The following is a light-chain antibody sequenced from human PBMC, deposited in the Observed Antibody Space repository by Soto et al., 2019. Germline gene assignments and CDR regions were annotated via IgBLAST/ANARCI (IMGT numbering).Light chain of an antibody. J-gene: IGKJ2*01. CDR1: HSVSSN. CDR2: GAS. Sequence: EIVMTQSPATLSVSPGERATLSCRASHSVSSNLAWYQQRPGQAPRLLIYGASTGATGIPARFSGSGSGTEFTLTISSLQSEDFAIYYCQQHNIWPYTFGQGTKLES. V-gene: IGKV3-15*01. CDR3: QQHNIWPYT.